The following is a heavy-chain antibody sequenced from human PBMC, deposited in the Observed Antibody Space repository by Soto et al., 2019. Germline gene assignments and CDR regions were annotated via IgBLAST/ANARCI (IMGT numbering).Heavy chain of an antibody. CDR1: GGSFSGYY. Sequence: SETLSLTCAVYGGSFSGYYWSWIRQPPGKGLEWIGEINHSGSPNYNPSLKSRVTISVDTSKNQFSLKLSSVTAADTAVYYCARKLRFLEWLSSGTAYYYGMDVWRQGTTVTVSS. CDR3: ARKLRFLEWLSSGTAYYYGMDV. CDR2: INHSGSP. J-gene: IGHJ6*02. D-gene: IGHD3-3*01. V-gene: IGHV4-34*01.